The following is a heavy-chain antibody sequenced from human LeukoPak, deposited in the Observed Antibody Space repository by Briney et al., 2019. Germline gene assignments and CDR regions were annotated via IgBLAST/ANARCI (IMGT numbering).Heavy chain of an antibody. Sequence: SETLSLTCAIYGGSFSGYYWNWIRQPPGKGLEWIGYIYFSGSTSYNPSLKSRVTISVDRSKNQFSLKLSSVAAADTAVYYCARSYDTNFDYWGQGTLVTVSS. CDR1: GGSFSGYY. CDR2: IYFSGST. CDR3: ARSYDTNFDY. J-gene: IGHJ4*02. V-gene: IGHV4-59*01. D-gene: IGHD3-3*01.